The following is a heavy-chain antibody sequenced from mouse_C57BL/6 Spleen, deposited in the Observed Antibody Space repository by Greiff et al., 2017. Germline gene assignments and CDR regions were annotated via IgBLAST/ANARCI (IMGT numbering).Heavy chain of an antibody. Sequence: EVQLQQSGPELVKPGDSVKISCKASGYSFTGYFMNWVMQSHGKSLEWIGRINPYNGDTFYNQKFKGKATLTVDKSSSTAHMELRSLTSEDSAVYYCARQGYGNYVDWYFDVWGTGTTVTVSS. CDR3: ARQGYGNYVDWYFDV. D-gene: IGHD2-1*01. CDR2: INPYNGDT. CDR1: GYSFTGYF. V-gene: IGHV1-20*01. J-gene: IGHJ1*03.